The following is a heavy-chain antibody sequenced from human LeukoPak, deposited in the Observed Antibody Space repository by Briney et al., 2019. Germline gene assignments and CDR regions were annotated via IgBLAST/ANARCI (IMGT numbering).Heavy chain of an antibody. CDR2: ISYDGSNK. CDR1: GFTFSSYG. Sequence: PGRSLRLSCAASGFTFSSYGMHWVRQAPGKGLEWVAVISYDGSNKYYADSVKGRFTISRDNSKNTLYLQMNSLRAEDTAVYYCAKDAAAGTLYYYGMDVWGQGTTVTVSS. J-gene: IGHJ6*02. V-gene: IGHV3-30*18. D-gene: IGHD6-13*01. CDR3: AKDAAAGTLYYYGMDV.